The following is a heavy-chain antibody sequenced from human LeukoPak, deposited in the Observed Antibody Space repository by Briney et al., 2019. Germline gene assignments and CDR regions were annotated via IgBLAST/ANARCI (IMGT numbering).Heavy chain of an antibody. J-gene: IGHJ4*02. V-gene: IGHV4-34*01. Sequence: SETLSLTCAVYGGSFSGYYWSWIRQPPGKGLGWIGEINHSGSTNYNPSLKSRVTISVDTSKNQFSLKLSSVTAADTAVYYCAREMRGYSSTFDYWGQGTLVTVSS. CDR2: INHSGST. CDR1: GGSFSGYY. D-gene: IGHD6-13*01. CDR3: AREMRGYSSTFDY.